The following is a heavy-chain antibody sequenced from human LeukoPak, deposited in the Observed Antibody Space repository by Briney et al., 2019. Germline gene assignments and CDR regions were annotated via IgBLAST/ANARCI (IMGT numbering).Heavy chain of an antibody. CDR1: GFTSSTSA. J-gene: IGHJ4*02. V-gene: IGHV3-7*01. Sequence: GGSLRLSCAASGFTSSTSAMSWVRQAPGKGLEWVANIKPDGSEKYYVDSVKGRFTISRDNAKNSLYLQMNSLRAEDTAVYYCARGGSHGYWGQGTLVTVSS. D-gene: IGHD1-26*01. CDR2: IKPDGSEK. CDR3: ARGGSHGY.